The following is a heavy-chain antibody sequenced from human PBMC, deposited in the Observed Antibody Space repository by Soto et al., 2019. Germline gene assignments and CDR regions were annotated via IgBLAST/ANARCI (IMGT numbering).Heavy chain of an antibody. CDR3: ARGGPELPKLGSFHX. CDR2: IIPSDGST. D-gene: IGHD1-1*01. V-gene: IGHV1-46*01. J-gene: IGHJ4*02. CDR1: GYTFINYY. Sequence: VKVSFKASGYTFINYYMHWVRQAPGQGLEWIGRIIPSDGSTHYSQRFQDRVIMTRGTSTSTVYMELNSLRSEDSAVYYCARGGPELPKLGSFHXWGQGTLVTVSX.